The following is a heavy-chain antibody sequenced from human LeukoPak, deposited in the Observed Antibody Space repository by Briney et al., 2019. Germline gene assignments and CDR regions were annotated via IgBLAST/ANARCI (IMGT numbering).Heavy chain of an antibody. D-gene: IGHD6-19*01. CDR1: GGSVNSGDSF. V-gene: IGHV4-61*08. CDR2: IYYSGST. Sequence: PSDTLSLTCTVSGGSVNSGDSFWSWIRQPPGKGLEWIGNIYYSGSTNYNPSLQSRVTVSIDTSKNQFSLKVRSVTPADTAVYYCARKLGIAVVDYYYYGLDVWGQGTTVTVSS. CDR3: ARKLGIAVVDYYYYGLDV. J-gene: IGHJ6*02.